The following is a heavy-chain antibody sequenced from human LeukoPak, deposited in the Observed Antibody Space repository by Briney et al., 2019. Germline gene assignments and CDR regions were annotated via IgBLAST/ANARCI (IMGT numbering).Heavy chain of an antibody. CDR1: GFTFNTYS. D-gene: IGHD2-2*01. V-gene: IGHV3-48*04. Sequence: GGSLRLSCAASGFTFNTYSMNWVRQAPGKGLEWVSYISSSSSTIYYADSVKGRFTISRDNAKNTLYLQMNSLRAEDTAVYYCAKDWTPDPYPDIVVVPAASDAFDIWGQGTMVTVSS. J-gene: IGHJ3*02. CDR2: ISSSSSTI. CDR3: AKDWTPDPYPDIVVVPAASDAFDI.